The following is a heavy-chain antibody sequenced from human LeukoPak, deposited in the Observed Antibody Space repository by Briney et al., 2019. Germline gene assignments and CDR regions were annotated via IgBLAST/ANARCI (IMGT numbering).Heavy chain of an antibody. J-gene: IGHJ4*02. CDR2: INDNGAGT. Sequence: GGSLRLSCAASGLTFSSYAMSWVRQAPGKARKWVSTINDNGAGTYYADSVKGRFTISRDNAKNSLYLQMNSLRAEDTAVYYCARELQGYYFDYLGQGTLVTVSS. D-gene: IGHD2-15*01. CDR1: GLTFSSYA. CDR3: ARELQGYYFDY. V-gene: IGHV3-23*01.